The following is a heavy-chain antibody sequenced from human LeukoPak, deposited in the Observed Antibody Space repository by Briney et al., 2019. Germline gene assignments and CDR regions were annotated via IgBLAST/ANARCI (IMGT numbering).Heavy chain of an antibody. J-gene: IGHJ5*02. CDR3: ARTSPVIVPAAIEGFDP. D-gene: IGHD2-2*01. Sequence: ASVKVSCKASGYTFTSYAMNWVRQAPGQGLEWMGWINTNTGNPTYAQGFTGRFVFSLDTSVSTAYLQISSLKAEDTAVYYCARTSPVIVPAAIEGFDPWGQGTLVTVSS. CDR2: INTNTGNP. CDR1: GYTFTSYA. V-gene: IGHV7-4-1*02.